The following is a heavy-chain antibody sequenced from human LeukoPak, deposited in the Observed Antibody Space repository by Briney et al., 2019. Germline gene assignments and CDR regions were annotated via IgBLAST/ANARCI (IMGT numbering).Heavy chain of an antibody. V-gene: IGHV3-74*01. CDR3: ALDIYDSSGYYQPLWY. J-gene: IGHJ4*02. CDR1: GFTFTGYW. CDR2: INSDGSST. Sequence: GGSLRLSCAASGFTFTGYWMHWVRQAPGKGLVWVSRINSDGSSTSYADSVKGRFTISRDNTKNTLYLQMNSLRAEDTAVYYCALDIYDSSGYYQPLWYWGQGTLVTVSS. D-gene: IGHD3-22*01.